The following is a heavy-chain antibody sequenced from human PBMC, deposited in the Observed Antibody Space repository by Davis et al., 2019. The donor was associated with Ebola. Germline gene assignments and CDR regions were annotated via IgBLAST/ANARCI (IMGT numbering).Heavy chain of an antibody. CDR3: ARTLGY. CDR2: IWSDQRK. Sequence: PGGSLRLSCTTSGFAFSNFGMHWVRQAPGAGPEWIAVIWSDQRKLYGDSVRGRFTISRDNAKNSLYLQMNSLRAEDTAVYYCARTLGYWGQGTLVTVSS. CDR1: GFAFSNFG. V-gene: IGHV3-33*01. D-gene: IGHD7-27*01. J-gene: IGHJ4*02.